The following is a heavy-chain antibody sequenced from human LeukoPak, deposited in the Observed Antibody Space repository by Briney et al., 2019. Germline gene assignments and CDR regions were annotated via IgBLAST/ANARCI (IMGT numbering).Heavy chain of an antibody. CDR1: GGTFSSYA. D-gene: IGHD2-2*01. CDR3: ASATHSAAMDYYYYYMDV. CDR2: IIPIFGTA. V-gene: IGHV1-69*05. J-gene: IGHJ6*03. Sequence: AASVEVSCKASGGTFSSYAISWVRQAPGQGLEWMGGIIPIFGTANYAQKFQGRVTITTDESTSTAYMELSSLRSEDTAVYYCASATHSAAMDYYYYYMDVWGKGTTVTVSS.